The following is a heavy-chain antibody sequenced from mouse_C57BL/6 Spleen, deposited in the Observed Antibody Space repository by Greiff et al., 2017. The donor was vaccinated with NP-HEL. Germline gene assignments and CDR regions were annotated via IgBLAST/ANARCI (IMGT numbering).Heavy chain of an antibody. D-gene: IGHD2-4*01. CDR2: ISDGGSYT. CDR3: ARDGGYDYDFDY. J-gene: IGHJ2*01. Sequence: EVKLVESGGGLVKPGGSLKLSCAASGFTFSSYAMSWVRQTPEKRLEWVATISDGGSYTYYPDNVKGRFTISRDNAKNNLYLQMSHLKSEDTAMYYCARDGGYDYDFDYWGQGTTLTVSS. V-gene: IGHV5-4*01. CDR1: GFTFSSYA.